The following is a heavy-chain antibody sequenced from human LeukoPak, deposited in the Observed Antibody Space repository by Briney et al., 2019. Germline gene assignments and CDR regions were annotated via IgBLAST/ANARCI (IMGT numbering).Heavy chain of an antibody. D-gene: IGHD6-19*01. CDR3: ARIHGYSSGWQKYYYGMDV. V-gene: IGHV2-70*01. Sequence: SGPTLVNPTQTLTLTCTFSGFSLSTSGMCVSWIRQPPGKALEWLAPIDWDDDKYYSTSLKTRLTISKDTSKNQVVLTMTNMDPVDTATYYCARIHGYSSGWQKYYYGMDVWGQGTTVTVSS. CDR1: GFSLSTSGMC. CDR2: IDWDDDK. J-gene: IGHJ6*02.